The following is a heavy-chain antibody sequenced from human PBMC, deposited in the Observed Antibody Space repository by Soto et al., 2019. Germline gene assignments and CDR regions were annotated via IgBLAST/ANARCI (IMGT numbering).Heavy chain of an antibody. CDR3: AADRGWFKLEH. V-gene: IGHV3-7*01. CDR1: EFNFSSFW. Sequence: EVQLVQSGGGLVQPGGSLRLSCAASEFNFSSFWMFWVRQAPGKGLEWVASIKQDGSEKYYVGSVKGRFTISRDNAKNGDTVLINDVEAEVRAVYHCAADRGWFKLEHCGQGTLVTVSS. CDR2: IKQDGSEK. J-gene: IGHJ5*02. D-gene: IGHD6-19*01.